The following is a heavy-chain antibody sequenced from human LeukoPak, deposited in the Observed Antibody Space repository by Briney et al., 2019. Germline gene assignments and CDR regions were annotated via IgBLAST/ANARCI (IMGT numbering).Heavy chain of an antibody. Sequence: GASVKVSCKASGYTFTSYYIHLVRQAPGQGFEWMAIINPSDGSTTNSQKFQGRVTMTRDTSTSTVYMELSGLRSEDTALYYCARIRDGYNDAYDIWDQGTMVTVSS. CDR2: INPSDGST. J-gene: IGHJ3*02. D-gene: IGHD5-24*01. CDR1: GYTFTSYY. V-gene: IGHV1-46*01. CDR3: ARIRDGYNDAYDI.